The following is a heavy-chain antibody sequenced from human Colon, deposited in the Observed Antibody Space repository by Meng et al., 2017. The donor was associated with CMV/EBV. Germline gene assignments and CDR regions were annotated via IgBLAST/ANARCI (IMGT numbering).Heavy chain of an antibody. CDR3: ARVIIVGLSSYSAMDV. J-gene: IGHJ6*02. D-gene: IGHD2/OR15-2a*01. Sequence: GGSLRLSCAASGFTFSTYDMSWVRQAPGKGLEWVSDITASGGSSYYADSVKGRFTLSRDNSKNTVFLQMNTLRPEDTALYFCARVIIVGLSSYSAMDVWGQGTTVTVSS. CDR2: ITASGGSS. CDR1: GFTFSTYD. V-gene: IGHV3-23*01.